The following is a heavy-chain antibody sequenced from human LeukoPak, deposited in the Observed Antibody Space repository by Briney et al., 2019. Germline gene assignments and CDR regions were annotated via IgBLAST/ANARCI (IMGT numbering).Heavy chain of an antibody. CDR1: GFTFSSYG. CDR2: IWYDGSNK. Sequence: GRSLRLSCAASGFTFSSYGMHWVRQAPGKGLEWVAVIWYDGSNKYYADSVKGRFTISRDNSKNTLYLRMNSLRAEDTAVYYCAKEGGSGYYYFDYWGQGTLVTVSS. CDR3: AKEGGSGYYYFDY. D-gene: IGHD3-22*01. V-gene: IGHV3-33*06. J-gene: IGHJ4*02.